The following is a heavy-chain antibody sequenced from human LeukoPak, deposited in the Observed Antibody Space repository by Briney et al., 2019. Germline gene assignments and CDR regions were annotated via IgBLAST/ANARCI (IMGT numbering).Heavy chain of an antibody. J-gene: IGHJ2*01. Sequence: SETLSLTCAVYGGSFSGYYWSWIRQPPGKGLEWIGEINHSGSTNYNPSLKSRVTISVDTSKNQFSLKLSSVTAADTAVYYCARGYSYGIRNWYFDLWGRGTLVTVSS. D-gene: IGHD5-18*01. CDR3: ARGYSYGIRNWYFDL. CDR2: INHSGST. V-gene: IGHV4-34*01. CDR1: GGSFSGYY.